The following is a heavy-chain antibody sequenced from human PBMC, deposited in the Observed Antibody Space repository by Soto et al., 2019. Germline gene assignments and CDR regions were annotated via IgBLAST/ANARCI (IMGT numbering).Heavy chain of an antibody. V-gene: IGHV3-23*01. CDR2: INPSGDST. CDR3: AKADVSTAGSFDY. CDR1: GFTFSRHG. Sequence: GGSLRLSCVASGFTFSRHGLSWVRQAPGKGLEWVSTINPSGDSTFYADSVKGRFTISRDNSKNTVYLQMNSLSVGDTAVYLCAKADVSTAGSFDYWGQGALVTVSS. D-gene: IGHD6-13*01. J-gene: IGHJ4*02.